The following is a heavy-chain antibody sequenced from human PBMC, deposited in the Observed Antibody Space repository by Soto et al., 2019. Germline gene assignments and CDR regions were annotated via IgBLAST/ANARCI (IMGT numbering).Heavy chain of an antibody. CDR3: ATSITMIVVVISMVAFAI. Sequence: QVQLVQSGAEVKKPGSSVKVSCKASGGTFSSYAISWVRQAPGQGLEWMGGIIPIFGTANYAQKFQGRVTITADESTSTAYMELSSLRSEDTAVYYCATSITMIVVVISMVAFAIWGQGTMVTVSS. D-gene: IGHD3-22*01. CDR1: GGTFSSYA. CDR2: IIPIFGTA. J-gene: IGHJ3*02. V-gene: IGHV1-69*01.